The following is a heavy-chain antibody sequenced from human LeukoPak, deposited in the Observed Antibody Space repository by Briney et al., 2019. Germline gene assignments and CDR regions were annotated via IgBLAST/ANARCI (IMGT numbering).Heavy chain of an antibody. CDR2: IYWDDDK. V-gene: IGHV2-5*02. Sequence: SGPTLVKPTQTLTLTCTFSGFSLSTSGVGVGWIRQPPGKALEWLALIYWDDDKRYSPSLKSRLTITKDTSKNQVVLTMTNMDPVDTATYYCAHRRKYQPLRVSFDYWGQGTLVTVSS. D-gene: IGHD2-2*01. CDR1: GFSLSTSGVG. J-gene: IGHJ4*02. CDR3: AHRRKYQPLRVSFDY.